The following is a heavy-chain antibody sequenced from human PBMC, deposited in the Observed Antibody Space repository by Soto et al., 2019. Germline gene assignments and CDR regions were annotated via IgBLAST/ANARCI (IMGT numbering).Heavy chain of an antibody. CDR1: GYTFTGYY. J-gene: IGHJ6*02. CDR2: INPNSGGT. D-gene: IGHD3-3*01. CDR3: ARAWYYDFWSGYYGPTSDHYGMDV. V-gene: IGHV1-2*04. Sequence: GASVKVSCKASGYTFTGYYMHWVRQAPGQGLEWMGWINPNSGGTNYAQKFQGWVTMTRDTSISTAYMELSRLRSDDTAVYYCARAWYYDFWSGYYGPTSDHYGMDVWGQGTTGTVSS.